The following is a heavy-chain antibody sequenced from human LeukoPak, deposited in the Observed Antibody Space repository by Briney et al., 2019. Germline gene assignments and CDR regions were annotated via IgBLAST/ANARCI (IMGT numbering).Heavy chain of an antibody. J-gene: IGHJ4*02. CDR2: ISSSSSTI. D-gene: IGHD1-26*01. Sequence: GGSLRLSCAASGFTFISYSMNWVRQAPGKGLEWVSFISSSSSTIYYADSVKGRFTISRDNAKNSLYLQMNSLRAEDTAVYYCARDRGGSYSAIDYWGQGTLVTVSS. CDR1: GFTFISYS. V-gene: IGHV3-48*04. CDR3: ARDRGGSYSAIDY.